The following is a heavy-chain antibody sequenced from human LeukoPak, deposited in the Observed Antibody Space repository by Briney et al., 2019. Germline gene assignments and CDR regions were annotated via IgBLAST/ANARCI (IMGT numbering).Heavy chain of an antibody. CDR2: ISGSGGST. CDR3: ARGDDRRAYYYGMDV. CDR1: GFTFSSYA. Sequence: GGSLRLSCAASGFTFSSYAMSWVRQAPGKGLEWVSAISGSGGSTYYADSVKGRFTISRDNAKNSLYLQMNSLRAEDTAVYYCARGDDRRAYYYGMDVWGQGTTVTVSS. V-gene: IGHV3-23*01. J-gene: IGHJ6*02.